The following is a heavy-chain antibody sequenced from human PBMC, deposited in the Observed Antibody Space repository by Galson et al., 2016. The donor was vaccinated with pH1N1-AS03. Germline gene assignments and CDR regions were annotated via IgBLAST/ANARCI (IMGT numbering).Heavy chain of an antibody. V-gene: IGHV1-3*01. CDR1: GYTFTSYA. CDR3: ARDGGSGYDLFDYYYGMDV. D-gene: IGHD5-12*01. Sequence: SVKVSCKASGYTFTSYAMHWVRQAPGQRLEWMGWINAGNGNTKYSQKFQGRVTSTRDTSASTAYMELSSRRTEDTAVYYCARDGGSGYDLFDYYYGMDVWGQGTTVTVSS. CDR2: INAGNGNT. J-gene: IGHJ6*02.